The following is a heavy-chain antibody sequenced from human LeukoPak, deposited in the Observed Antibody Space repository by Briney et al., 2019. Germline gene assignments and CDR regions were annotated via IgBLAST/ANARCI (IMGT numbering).Heavy chain of an antibody. D-gene: IGHD6-13*01. CDR3: ARATPIAPDY. CDR1: GGSVSSGCYY. Sequence: SETLSLTCTVSGGSVSSGCYYWSWIRQPPGKGLEWIGYIYYSGSTNYNPSLKSRVTISVDTSKNQFSLKLSSVTAADTAVYFCARATPIAPDYWGQGTLVTVSS. CDR2: IYYSGST. J-gene: IGHJ4*02. V-gene: IGHV4-61*01.